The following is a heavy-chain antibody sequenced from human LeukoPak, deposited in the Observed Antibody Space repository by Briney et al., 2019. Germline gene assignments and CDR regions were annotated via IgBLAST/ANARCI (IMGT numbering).Heavy chain of an antibody. Sequence: SETLSLTCTVSGGSISSYYWSWIRPPAGKVLEWIGRIYTRGSTNYHASLKSRVSMSVDTSKNQFSLKLSSVTAADTAVFYCARENSGSYREFDYWGQGTLVTVSS. CDR1: GGSISSYY. J-gene: IGHJ4*02. CDR3: ARENSGSYREFDY. D-gene: IGHD1-26*01. CDR2: IYTRGST. V-gene: IGHV4-4*07.